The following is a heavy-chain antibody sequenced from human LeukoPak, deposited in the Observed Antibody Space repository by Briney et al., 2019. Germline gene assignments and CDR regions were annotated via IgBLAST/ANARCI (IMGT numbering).Heavy chain of an antibody. CDR2: ISWNSGSI. J-gene: IGHJ4*02. D-gene: IGHD1-26*01. V-gene: IGHV3-9*01. CDR3: ARALGGSGSYYADFDY. CDR1: GFTFDDYA. Sequence: GGSLRLSCAASGFTFDDYAMHWVRQAPGKGLEWVSGISWNSGSIGYADSVKGRFTISRDNAKNSLYLQMNTLRAEDTAVYYCARALGGSGSYYADFDYWGQGTLVTVSS.